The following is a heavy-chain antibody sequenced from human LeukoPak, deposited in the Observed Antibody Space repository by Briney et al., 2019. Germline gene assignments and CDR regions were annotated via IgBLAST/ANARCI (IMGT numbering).Heavy chain of an antibody. CDR1: GFTFSSYD. Sequence: GGSLRLSCAASGFTFSSYDMSRVRQAPGKGLEWVSSISLSTDGTTYADSVKGRFTISTDNAKKTIYLQMDSLRVEDTAIYYCAKALTRWAFDIWGQGTMVTVSS. D-gene: IGHD3-16*01. CDR3: AKALTRWAFDI. V-gene: IGHV3-23*01. J-gene: IGHJ3*02. CDR2: ISLSTDGT.